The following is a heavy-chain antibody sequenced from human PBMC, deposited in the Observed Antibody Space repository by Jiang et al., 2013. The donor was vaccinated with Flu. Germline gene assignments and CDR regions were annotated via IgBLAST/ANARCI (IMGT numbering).Heavy chain of an antibody. CDR1: GFTFSSYG. D-gene: IGHD6-19*01. CDR2: IRYDGSNK. J-gene: IGHJ4*02. V-gene: IGHV3-30*02. Sequence: QLLESGGGVVQPGGSLRLSCAASGFTFSSYGMHWVRQAPGKGLEWVAFIRYDGSNKYYADSVKGRFTISRDNSKNTLYLQMNSLRAEDTAVYYCAKTLGEQWLTRDYWGQGTLVTVSS. CDR3: AKTLGEQWLTRDY.